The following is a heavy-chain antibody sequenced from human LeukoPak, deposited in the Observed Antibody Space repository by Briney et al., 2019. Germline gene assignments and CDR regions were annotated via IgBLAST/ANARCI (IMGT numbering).Heavy chain of an antibody. D-gene: IGHD4-17*01. J-gene: IGHJ5*02. V-gene: IGHV3-7*04. CDR1: GFTFGDYW. Sequence: GGSLRLSCAASGFTFGDYWMSWVRQAPGKGLQWVANIKEDGSETYYEESVKGRFTVSRDNAERSLYLQMNSLRVEDTAVYYCARVHDYGELRVWFDPWGPGTLVTVSS. CDR3: ARVHDYGELRVWFDP. CDR2: IKEDGSET.